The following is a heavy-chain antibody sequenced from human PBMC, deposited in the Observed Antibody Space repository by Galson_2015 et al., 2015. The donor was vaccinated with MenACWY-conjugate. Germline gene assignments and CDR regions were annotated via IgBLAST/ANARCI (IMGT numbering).Heavy chain of an antibody. CDR3: ARERAAFDAFDI. J-gene: IGHJ3*02. CDR2: IWSNGINN. V-gene: IGHV3-33*01. CDR1: GFTLSCCG. Sequence: SLRLSCAASGFTLSCCGMHWVRQAPGKGLEWLAVIWSNGINNYYADSVRGRFTISRDDSRHSLLLHMNSLSVDDTAVYYRARERAAFDAFDIWGQGTMVTVSS. D-gene: IGHD3-3*02.